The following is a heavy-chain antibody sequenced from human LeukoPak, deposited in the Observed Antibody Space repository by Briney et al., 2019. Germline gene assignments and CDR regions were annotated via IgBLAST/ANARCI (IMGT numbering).Heavy chain of an antibody. J-gene: IGHJ3*02. CDR1: GYTFTSYY. CDR2: INPSGGST. V-gene: IGHV1-46*01. CDR3: ARDLLRVLSGSSTPDI. D-gene: IGHD2-15*01. Sequence: ASVKVSCKASGYTFTSYYMHWVRQAPGQGLEWMGIINPSGGSTSYAQKFQGRVTMTRDTSISTAYMELSRLRSDDTAVYYCARDLLRVLSGSSTPDIWGQGTMVTVSS.